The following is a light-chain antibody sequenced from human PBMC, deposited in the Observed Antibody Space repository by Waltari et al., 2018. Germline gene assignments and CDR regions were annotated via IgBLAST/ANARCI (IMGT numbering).Light chain of an antibody. V-gene: IGLV1-44*01. Sequence: QSVLTQPPSASGTPGQRVTISCSGGSSNIGRNTVNWYQHVPGTAPKLLIYYNKQRPSGVPDRFSGSMSDTSASLAISGLQSEDEATYYCSVWDDSLNGVIFGGGTNLAVL. CDR3: SVWDDSLNGVI. J-gene: IGLJ2*01. CDR2: YNK. CDR1: SSNIGRNT.